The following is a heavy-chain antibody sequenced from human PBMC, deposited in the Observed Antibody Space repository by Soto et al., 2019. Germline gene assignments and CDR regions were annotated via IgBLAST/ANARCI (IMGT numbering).Heavy chain of an antibody. D-gene: IGHD3-22*01. J-gene: IGHJ4*02. Sequence: QVQLVQSGAEVKKPGASVKVSCKASGYTFTTYGMSWVRQAPGHGLDWMGWISTYNGNTKYAERLQGRVTMTTDTTTSTAYMELRSLRSGDTAVYYCARGPTDYYDNSGDYFLDYWGQGTLVTVSS. CDR1: GYTFTTYG. CDR3: ARGPTDYYDNSGDYFLDY. CDR2: ISTYNGNT. V-gene: IGHV1-18*01.